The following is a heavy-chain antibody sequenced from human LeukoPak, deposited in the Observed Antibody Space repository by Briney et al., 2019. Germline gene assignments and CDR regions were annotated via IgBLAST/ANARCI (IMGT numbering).Heavy chain of an antibody. CDR1: GYSFSTYW. CDR2: IYPGDSDT. Sequence: GKSLKISCQGSGYSFSTYWIGWVRQMPGKGLEWMGIIYPGDSDTLYSPSFQGQVPNSADKSISTAYLQWSSLKASDTAMYYCARRHSSLPLDYWGKGTLVSV. J-gene: IGHJ4*02. D-gene: IGHD3-22*01. CDR3: ARRHSSLPLDY. V-gene: IGHV5-51*01.